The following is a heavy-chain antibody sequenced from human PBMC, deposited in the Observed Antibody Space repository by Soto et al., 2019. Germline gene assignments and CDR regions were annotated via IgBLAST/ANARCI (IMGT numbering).Heavy chain of an antibody. CDR2: ISYDGSNK. V-gene: IGHV3-30*18. D-gene: IGHD1-7*01. CDR3: AKDVSAGTLVRFYYGMDV. Sequence: QVQLVESGGGVVQPGRSLRLTCEDSGFTFFTYGMHWVRQAPGKGLEWVAVISYDGSNKYYADSVKGRFTLSRDNSKNTLYLQMNSLTAEDTAVYYCAKDVSAGTLVRFYYGMDVWGQGTTVTVSS. CDR1: GFTFFTYG. J-gene: IGHJ6*02.